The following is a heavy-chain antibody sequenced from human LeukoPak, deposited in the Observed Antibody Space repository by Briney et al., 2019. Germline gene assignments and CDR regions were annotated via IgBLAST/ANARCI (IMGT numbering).Heavy chain of an antibody. V-gene: IGHV4-59*01. CDR1: GGSISSYY. Sequence: SETLSLTCTVSGGSISSYYWSWIRQPPGKGLEWIGYIYYSGSTNYNPSLKSRVTISVDTSKNQFSLKLNSVTAADTAVYYCARHQYDFWSGIWGAFDIWGQGTMVTVSS. J-gene: IGHJ3*02. D-gene: IGHD3-3*01. CDR3: ARHQYDFWSGIWGAFDI. CDR2: IYYSGST.